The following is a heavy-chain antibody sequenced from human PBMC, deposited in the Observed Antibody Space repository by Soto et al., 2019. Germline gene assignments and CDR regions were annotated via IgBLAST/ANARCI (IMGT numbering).Heavy chain of an antibody. CDR3: ARAAMGGSSWPFDY. V-gene: IGHV4-4*02. Sequence: QVQLQESGPGLVKPSGTLSRTCAVSGGSISSSNWWSWVRQPPGKGLEWIGEIYHSGSTNYNSSLQSRVTISVDKSTKQSSLTLSSVTAAHTAVYYCARAAMGGSSWPFDYWGQATLVTVSS. CDR2: IYHSGST. D-gene: IGHD6-13*01. CDR1: GGSISSSNW. J-gene: IGHJ4*02.